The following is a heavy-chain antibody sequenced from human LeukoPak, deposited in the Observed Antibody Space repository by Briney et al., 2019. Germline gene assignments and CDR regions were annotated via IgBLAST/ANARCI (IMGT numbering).Heavy chain of an antibody. CDR3: AKNFGQYYYDSSGFDY. V-gene: IGHV3-23*01. Sequence: GGSLRLSCAASGFTFSSYAMSWVRQAPGKGLEWVSGISGSGGSTYYADSVKGRFTISRDNSKNTLYLQMNSLRAEDTAVYYCAKNFGQYYYDSSGFDYWGQGTLVTVSS. J-gene: IGHJ4*02. D-gene: IGHD3-22*01. CDR2: ISGSGGST. CDR1: GFTFSSYA.